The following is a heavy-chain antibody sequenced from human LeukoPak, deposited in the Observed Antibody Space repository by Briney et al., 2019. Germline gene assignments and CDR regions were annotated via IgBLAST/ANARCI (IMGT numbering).Heavy chain of an antibody. CDR2: ISSSSSYI. Sequence: GGSLRLSCAAYGFTLSSYSMNWVRQAPGKGLEWVSSISSSSSYIYYADSVKGRFTISRDNSRNTLYLQMNSLRPEDTAVYYCAREALIRWGQGILVTVAS. CDR1: GFTLSSYS. CDR3: AREALIR. V-gene: IGHV3-21*01. J-gene: IGHJ4*02. D-gene: IGHD2-8*01.